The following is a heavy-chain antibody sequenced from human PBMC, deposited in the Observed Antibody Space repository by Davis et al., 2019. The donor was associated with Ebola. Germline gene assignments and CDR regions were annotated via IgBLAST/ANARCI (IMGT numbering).Heavy chain of an antibody. V-gene: IGHV3-66*01. CDR2: IYSGGST. D-gene: IGHD3-9*01. CDR1: GFTVSSNY. CDR3: AANYDILTPVDY. J-gene: IGHJ4*02. Sequence: PGGSLRLSCAASGFTVSSNYMSWVRQAPGKGLEWVSVIYSGGSTYYADSVKGRFTISRDNSKNSLYLQMNSLRAEDTAVYYCAANYDILTPVDYWGQGTLVTVSS.